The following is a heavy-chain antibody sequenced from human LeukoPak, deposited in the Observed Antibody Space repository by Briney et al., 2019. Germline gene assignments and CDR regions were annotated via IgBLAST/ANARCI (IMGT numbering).Heavy chain of an antibody. CDR1: GFTFSSYA. CDR3: AKDRNAVTPYYFDY. CDR2: ISGSGGST. V-gene: IGHV3-23*01. D-gene: IGHD4-17*01. Sequence: PGGSLRLSCAASGFTFSSYAMSWVRQAPGKGLEWVSAISGSGGSTYYADSVKGRFTISRDNSKNTPYLQVYSLRAEDTAVYYCAKDRNAVTPYYFDYWGQGTLVTVSS. J-gene: IGHJ4*02.